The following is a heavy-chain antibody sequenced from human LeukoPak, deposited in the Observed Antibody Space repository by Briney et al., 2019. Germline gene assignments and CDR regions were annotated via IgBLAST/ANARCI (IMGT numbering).Heavy chain of an antibody. Sequence: GGSLRLSCTVSGFIFEDYAMHWVRQVPGKGLEWVSSITSNSGYVAYADSVKGRFSISRDNAKNTLYLQMNSLRAEDTAVYYCARDLHSGGWYNYYYGMDVWGKGTTVTVSS. CDR2: ITSNSGYV. CDR3: ARDLHSGGWYNYYYGMDV. D-gene: IGHD6-19*01. J-gene: IGHJ6*04. CDR1: GFIFEDYA. V-gene: IGHV3-9*01.